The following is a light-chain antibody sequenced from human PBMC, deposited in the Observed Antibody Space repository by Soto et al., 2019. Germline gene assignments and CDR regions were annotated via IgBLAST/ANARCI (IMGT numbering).Light chain of an antibody. CDR2: DVF. V-gene: IGLV2-8*01. CDR1: SSDIGGYNY. CDR3: TSYAGSDNVCV. Sequence: QSALTQPPSASGSPGQSVTISCSGTSSDIGGYNYVSWYQQHPGKAPKLMIYDVFKRPSGVPDRFSGSKSGNTASLTVSGLQAEDEGYYYCTSYAGSDNVCVFGTGTKLTVL. J-gene: IGLJ1*01.